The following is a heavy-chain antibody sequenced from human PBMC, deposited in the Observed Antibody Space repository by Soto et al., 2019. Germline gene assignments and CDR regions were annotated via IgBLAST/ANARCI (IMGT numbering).Heavy chain of an antibody. Sequence: TSETLSLTCAVYGGSFSGHYWSWIRQPPGKGLEWIGEINHSGSTNYNPSLKGRVTISVDTSKNQFSLKLSSVTAADTAVYYCARVDIVVVPAAPNWFDPWSQGTLVTVSS. CDR1: GGSFSGHY. D-gene: IGHD2-2*01. CDR2: INHSGST. J-gene: IGHJ5*02. CDR3: ARVDIVVVPAAPNWFDP. V-gene: IGHV4-34*01.